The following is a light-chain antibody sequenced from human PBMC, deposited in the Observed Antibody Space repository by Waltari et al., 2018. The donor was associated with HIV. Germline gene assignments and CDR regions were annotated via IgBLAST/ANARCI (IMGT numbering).Light chain of an antibody. CDR1: SSNIGAGYD. J-gene: IGLJ1*01. Sequence: QSVLTQPPSVSGAPGQRVTISCTGSSSNIGAGYDVPWYQQLPGTAPKLLIYGNSNRPSGVPDRFSGSKSGTSASLAITGLQAEDEADYYCQSYDSSLSGFYVFGTGTKVTVL. V-gene: IGLV1-40*01. CDR2: GNS. CDR3: QSYDSSLSGFYV.